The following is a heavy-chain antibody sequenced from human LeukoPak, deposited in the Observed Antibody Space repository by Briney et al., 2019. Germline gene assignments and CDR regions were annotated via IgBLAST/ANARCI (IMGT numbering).Heavy chain of an antibody. CDR2: ISAYNGNT. Sequence: ASVKVSCMASGYTFTSYGISWVRQAPGQGLEWMGWISAYNGNTNYAQKLQGRVTMTTDTSTSTAYMELRSLRSDDTAVYYCARGGGYCSGGSCRYFDYWGQGTLVTVSS. CDR1: GYTFTSYG. J-gene: IGHJ4*02. V-gene: IGHV1-18*01. CDR3: ARGGGYCSGGSCRYFDY. D-gene: IGHD2-15*01.